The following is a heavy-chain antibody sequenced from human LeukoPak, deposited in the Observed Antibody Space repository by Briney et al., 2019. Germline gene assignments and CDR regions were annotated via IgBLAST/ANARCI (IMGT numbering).Heavy chain of an antibody. D-gene: IGHD3-10*02. CDR3: AKDLCGGPEGIDY. CDR1: GFTFSSYA. Sequence: GGSLRLSCAASGFTFSSYAMSWVRQVPGKGLEWVSAISGSGGSTYYADSVKGRFTISRDNSKNTLYLQMNSLRAEDTAVYYCAKDLCGGPEGIDYWGQGTLVTVSS. V-gene: IGHV3-23*01. CDR2: ISGSGGST. J-gene: IGHJ4*02.